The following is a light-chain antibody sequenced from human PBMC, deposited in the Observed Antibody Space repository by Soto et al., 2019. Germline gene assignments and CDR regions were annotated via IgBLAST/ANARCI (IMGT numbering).Light chain of an antibody. CDR2: WAS. CDR3: QQYYDAPQT. J-gene: IGKJ1*01. CDR1: QSVLYSSNNKNY. V-gene: IGKV4-1*01. Sequence: DIVMTQSPDSLAVSLGERATINCKSSQSVLYSSNNKNYLAWYQQKPGQPPKLLIYWASTRESGVPDRFSGSGSGTEFTLTISNLQAEDVAVYYCQQYYDAPQTFGQGTKVEIK.